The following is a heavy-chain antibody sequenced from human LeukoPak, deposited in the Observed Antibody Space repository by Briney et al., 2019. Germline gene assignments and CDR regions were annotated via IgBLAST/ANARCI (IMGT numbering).Heavy chain of an antibody. V-gene: IGHV4-34*01. Sequence: SETLSLTCAVYGGSFSGYYWSWIRQPPGKGLEWIGEINHSGSTYYNPSLKSRVTISVDTSKNQFSLKLSSVTAADTAVYYCARDKYYYGSGSYRYYYGMDVWGKGTTVTVSS. J-gene: IGHJ6*04. CDR1: GGSFSGYY. D-gene: IGHD3-10*01. CDR2: INHSGST. CDR3: ARDKYYYGSGSYRYYYGMDV.